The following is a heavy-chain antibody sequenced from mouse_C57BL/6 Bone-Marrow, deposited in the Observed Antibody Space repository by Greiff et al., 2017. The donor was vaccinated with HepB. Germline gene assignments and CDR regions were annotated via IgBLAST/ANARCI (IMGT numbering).Heavy chain of an antibody. D-gene: IGHD2-4*01. J-gene: IGHJ3*01. Sequence: QVQLQQSGAELVKPGASVKISCKASGYTFTDYYINWVKQRPGQGLEWIGKIGPGSGSTYYNEKFKGKATLTADKSSSTAYMQLSSLTSEDYAVYFCTYDYDPWFAYWGQGTLVTVSA. CDR2: IGPGSGST. V-gene: IGHV1-77*01. CDR3: TYDYDPWFAY. CDR1: GYTFTDYY.